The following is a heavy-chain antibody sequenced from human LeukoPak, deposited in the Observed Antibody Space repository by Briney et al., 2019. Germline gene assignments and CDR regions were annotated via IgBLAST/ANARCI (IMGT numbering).Heavy chain of an antibody. Sequence: GGSLRLSCAASGLTVSRKYMSWVRQAPGKGLEWVSVIYSGGSTYYADSVKGRFTISRDDSENTLYLQMNSLRAEDTALYYCASVDCGEKTDYWGQGTLVTVSS. V-gene: IGHV3-66*02. CDR2: IYSGGST. CDR1: GLTVSRKY. CDR3: ASVDCGEKTDY. D-gene: IGHD2-21*01. J-gene: IGHJ4*02.